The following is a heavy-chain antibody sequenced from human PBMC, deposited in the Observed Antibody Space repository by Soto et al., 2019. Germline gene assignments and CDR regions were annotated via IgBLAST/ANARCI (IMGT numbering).Heavy chain of an antibody. CDR3: AKDRGIAAALDY. J-gene: IGHJ4*02. CDR1: GCTFSSYA. Sequence: EVQLLESGGGLVQPGGSLRLSCAVSGCTFSSYAMSWVRQAPGKGLEWVSAISDSGGRTYYLDSVKGRLTISRDNSKKTLYLQMNSLRAEDTAIYYCAKDRGIAAALDYWGQGTQVTVSS. V-gene: IGHV3-23*01. CDR2: ISDSGGRT. D-gene: IGHD6-13*01.